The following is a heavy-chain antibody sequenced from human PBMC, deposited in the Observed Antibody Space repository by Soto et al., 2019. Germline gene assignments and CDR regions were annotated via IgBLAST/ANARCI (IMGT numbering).Heavy chain of an antibody. V-gene: IGHV4-61*08. D-gene: IGHD3-22*01. J-gene: IGHJ6*02. CDR2: IYYSGST. Sequence: SETLSLTCTVSGGSISSGDYYWSWIRQPPGKGLEWIGYIYYSGSTNYNPSLKSRVTISVDTSKNQFSLKLSSVTAADTAVYYCASTYYYDSSGYYRDYYYGMDVWGQGTTVTVSS. CDR1: GGSISSGDYY. CDR3: ASTYYYDSSGYYRDYYYGMDV.